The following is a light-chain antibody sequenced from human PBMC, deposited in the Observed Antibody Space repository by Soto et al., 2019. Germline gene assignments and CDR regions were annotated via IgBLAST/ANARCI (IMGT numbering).Light chain of an antibody. CDR2: QAS. V-gene: IGKV1-5*03. Sequence: DIQMTQSPSTLSASVGDRVTITCRASQNIARSLAWYQQKPGKAPKVLIYQASSLHSGVPSRFSGRGFGTEFSLTITTLQPDDPATYYCQQYYYFWTFGQGTKVDIK. CDR3: QQYYYFWT. J-gene: IGKJ1*01. CDR1: QNIARS.